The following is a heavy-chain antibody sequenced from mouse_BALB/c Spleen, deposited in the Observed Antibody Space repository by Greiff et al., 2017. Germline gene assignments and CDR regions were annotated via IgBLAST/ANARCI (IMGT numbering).Heavy chain of an antibody. CDR1: GFTFSSYA. V-gene: IGHV5-6-5*01. J-gene: IGHJ2*01. D-gene: IGHD1-1*01. Sequence: EVKLVESGGGLVKPGGSLKLSCAASGFTFSSYAMSWVRQTPEKRLEWVASISSGGSTYYPDSVKGRFTISSDNARNILYLQMSSLRSEDTAMYYCARGDYGSYFDYWGQGTTLTVSS. CDR2: ISSGGST. CDR3: ARGDYGSYFDY.